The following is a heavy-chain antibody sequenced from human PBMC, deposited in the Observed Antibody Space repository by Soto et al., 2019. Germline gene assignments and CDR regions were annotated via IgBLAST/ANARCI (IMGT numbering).Heavy chain of an antibody. CDR3: ARDRNEKWLQLPLDY. CDR2: ISYDGSNK. Sequence: GGSPRLSCAASGFTFSSYGMHWVRQAPGKGLEWVAVISYDGSNKYYADSVKGRFTISRDNSKNTLYLQMNSLRSDDTAVYYCARDRNEKWLQLPLDYWGQGTLVTVSS. CDR1: GFTFSSYG. D-gene: IGHD5-12*01. V-gene: IGHV3-30*03. J-gene: IGHJ4*02.